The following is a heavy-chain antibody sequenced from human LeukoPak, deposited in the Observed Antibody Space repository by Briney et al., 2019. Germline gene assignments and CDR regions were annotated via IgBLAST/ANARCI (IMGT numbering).Heavy chain of an antibody. V-gene: IGHV1-69*13. Sequence: GASVKVSCKASGGTFSSYAISWVRQAPGQGLEWMGGIIPIFGTANYAQKFQGRVTITADESTSTAYMELSSLRSEDTAVYYCARDLGTARSGWYDYWGQGTLVTVSS. CDR1: GGTFSSYA. CDR3: ARDLGTARSGWYDY. D-gene: IGHD6-19*01. CDR2: IIPIFGTA. J-gene: IGHJ4*02.